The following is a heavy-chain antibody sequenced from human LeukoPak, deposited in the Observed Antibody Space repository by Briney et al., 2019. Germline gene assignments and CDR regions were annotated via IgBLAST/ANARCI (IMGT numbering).Heavy chain of an antibody. V-gene: IGHV4-39*07. CDR3: ASRRGGYFDY. J-gene: IGHJ4*02. CDR2: IYYSGST. CDR1: GGSISSSSYY. Sequence: SETLSLTCTVSGGSISSSSYYWGWIRQPPGKGLEWIGSIYYSGSTYYNPSLKSRVTISVDTSKNQFSLKLSSVTAADTAVYYCASRRGGYFDYWGRGTLVTVSS. D-gene: IGHD3-10*01.